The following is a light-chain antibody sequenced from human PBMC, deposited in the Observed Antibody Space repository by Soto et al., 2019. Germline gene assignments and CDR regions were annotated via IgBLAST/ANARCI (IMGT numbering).Light chain of an antibody. CDR1: HSVTTH. J-gene: IGKJ4*01. CDR2: DAS. V-gene: IGKV3-11*01. CDR3: QQNFNIILT. Sequence: EIVLTQSPDTLSLSPGERATLSCWASHSVTTHLAWFQQRPGQTPRLLIYDASTRAPGIPARFSGRGSGADFTLTISSLEPEDFATYFCQQNFNIILTFGGGTKVEIK.